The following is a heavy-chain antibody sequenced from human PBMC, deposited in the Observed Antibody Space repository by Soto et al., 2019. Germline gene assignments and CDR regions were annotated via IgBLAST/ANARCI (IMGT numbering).Heavy chain of an antibody. CDR3: AKLAGAPNYYYYCMDV. CDR2: ISGSGGSR. J-gene: IGHJ6*02. D-gene: IGHD2-15*01. Sequence: EVQLLESGGGLVQPGGSLRLSCAASGFTFSSYAMSWVRQAPGKGLEWVSAISGSGGSRYYSDSVKGRFTISRDNSKNTLYLQMNSLTAEDTAVYYCAKLAGAPNYYYYCMDVWGQGTTVTVSS. V-gene: IGHV3-23*01. CDR1: GFTFSSYA.